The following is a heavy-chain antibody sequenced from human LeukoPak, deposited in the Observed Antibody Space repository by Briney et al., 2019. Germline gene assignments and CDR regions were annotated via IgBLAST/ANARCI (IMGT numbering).Heavy chain of an antibody. CDR2: IYTSGTT. Sequence: SQTLSLTCTVSGGSLSSGSYYWSWLRQPAGTGLEWIGRIYTSGTTNYNPSLKSRVTISVDTSKNQLSLKLSSVTAADTAVYYCARFRSNGDYWFDPWGQGTLVTVSS. V-gene: IGHV4-61*02. CDR3: ARFRSNGDYWFDP. D-gene: IGHD4-17*01. CDR1: GGSLSSGSYY. J-gene: IGHJ5*02.